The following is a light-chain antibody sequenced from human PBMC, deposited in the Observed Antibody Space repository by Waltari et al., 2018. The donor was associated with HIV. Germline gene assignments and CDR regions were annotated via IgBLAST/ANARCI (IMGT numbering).Light chain of an antibody. CDR2: EVS. J-gene: IGLJ2*01. CDR1: TSDVGGYYL. Sequence: QSALTQPASVSGSPGQSITISCPGTTSDVGGYYLVPWYQQHPGKAPKLMIYEVSKRPSGVSNRFSGSKSGNTASLTISGLQAEDEADYYCCSYAGSSTFVVFGGGTKLTVL. CDR3: CSYAGSSTFVV. V-gene: IGLV2-23*02.